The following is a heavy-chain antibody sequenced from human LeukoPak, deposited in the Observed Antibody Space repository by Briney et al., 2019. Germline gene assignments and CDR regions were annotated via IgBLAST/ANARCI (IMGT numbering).Heavy chain of an antibody. Sequence: SETLSLTCSVSGYSLTSGFYWAWIRQTPGKGLEWIGSVYYRGTTNHNPSLKSRVTMSVDTSKNQFSLNLTSVTAADTAVYYCARDCRGVSCQSASWGQGTLVTVSS. J-gene: IGHJ5*02. V-gene: IGHV4-38-2*02. CDR3: ARDCRGVSCQSAS. CDR2: VYYRGTT. CDR1: GYSLTSGFY. D-gene: IGHD2-15*01.